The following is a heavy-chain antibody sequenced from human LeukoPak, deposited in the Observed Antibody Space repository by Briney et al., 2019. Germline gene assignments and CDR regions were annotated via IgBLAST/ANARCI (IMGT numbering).Heavy chain of an antibody. Sequence: ASVKVSCKASGYTFTSYDINWVRQATGQGLEWMGWMNPNSGNTGYAQKFQGRVTITTDESTSTAYMELSSLRSEDTAVYYCARGSAVTTTVYWGQGTLVTVSS. CDR1: GYTFTSYD. CDR2: MNPNSGNT. J-gene: IGHJ4*02. D-gene: IGHD4-17*01. CDR3: ARGSAVTTTVY. V-gene: IGHV1-8*01.